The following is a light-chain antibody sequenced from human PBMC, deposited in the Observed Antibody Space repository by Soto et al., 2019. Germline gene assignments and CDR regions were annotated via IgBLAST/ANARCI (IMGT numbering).Light chain of an antibody. CDR1: QSVLYSSNNKNY. V-gene: IGKV4-1*01. CDR3: QQYYSTLFT. CDR2: WAS. Sequence: DIVMTQSPDSLAVSLGERATINCKSSQSVLYSSNNKNYLAWYQQKPGQPPKLLIYWASTRESGVPDGFSGSGSDTDFTLTISSLQAEDVAVYYCQQYYSTLFTFGPGTKVDIK. J-gene: IGKJ3*01.